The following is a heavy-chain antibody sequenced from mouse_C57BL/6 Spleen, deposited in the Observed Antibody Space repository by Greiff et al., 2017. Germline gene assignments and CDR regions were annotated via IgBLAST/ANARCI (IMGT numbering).Heavy chain of an antibody. CDR2: IWGGGST. CDR1: GFSLTSDG. J-gene: IGHJ4*01. V-gene: IGHV2-9*01. CDR3: AERGEGDAMDY. Sequence: VQLQESGPGLVAPSQSLSLTCTVSGFSLTSDGVDWVRQPPGKGPEWLGVIWGGGSTNYNSALMSRLSISKDNSKSKVFLKMSSLKTDDTAMYYCAERGEGDAMDYWGQGTAVTVSS.